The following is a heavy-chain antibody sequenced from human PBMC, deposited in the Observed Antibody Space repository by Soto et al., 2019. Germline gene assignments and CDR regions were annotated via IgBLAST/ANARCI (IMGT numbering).Heavy chain of an antibody. CDR1: GFTFSNAW. J-gene: IGHJ4*02. D-gene: IGHD4-17*01. CDR2: IKSKTDGGTT. Sequence: GGSLRLSCAASGFTFSNAWMSWVRQAPGKGLEWVGRIKSKTDGGTTDYAAPVKGRFTISRDDSKNTLYLQMNSLKTEDTAVYYCTTGRTVTTFRWLVGTEGSDYWGQGTLVTVSS. V-gene: IGHV3-15*01. CDR3: TTGRTVTTFRWLVGTEGSDY.